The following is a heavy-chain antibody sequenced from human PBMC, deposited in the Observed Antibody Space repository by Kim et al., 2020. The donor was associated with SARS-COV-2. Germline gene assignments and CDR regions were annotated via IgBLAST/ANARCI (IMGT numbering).Heavy chain of an antibody. D-gene: IGHD6-13*01. CDR2: INTNTGNP. J-gene: IGHJ4*02. V-gene: IGHV7-4-1*02. CDR3: ARPPHSSSWYGGDLPPDY. Sequence: ASVKVSCKASGYTFTSYAMNWVRQAPGQGLEWMGWINTNTGNPTYAQGFTGRFVFSLDTSVSTAYLQISSLKAEDTAVYYCARPPHSSSWYGGDLPPDYWGQGTLVTVSS. CDR1: GYTFTSYA.